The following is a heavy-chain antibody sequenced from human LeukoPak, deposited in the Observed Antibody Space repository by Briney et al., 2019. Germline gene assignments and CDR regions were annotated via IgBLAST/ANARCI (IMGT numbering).Heavy chain of an antibody. CDR2: IYYSGST. V-gene: IGHV4-59*08. Sequence: PSETLSLTCTVSGGSISSYYWSWIRQPPGKGLEWIGYIYYSGSTNYNPSLKSRVTISVDTSENQFSLKLSSVTAADTTVYYCARRIDSSGWSNWFDPWGQGTLVTVSS. D-gene: IGHD6-19*01. J-gene: IGHJ5*02. CDR1: GGSISSYY. CDR3: ARRIDSSGWSNWFDP.